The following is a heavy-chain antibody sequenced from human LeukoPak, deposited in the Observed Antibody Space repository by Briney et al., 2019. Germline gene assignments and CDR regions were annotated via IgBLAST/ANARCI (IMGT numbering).Heavy chain of an antibody. D-gene: IGHD4-23*01. Sequence: GESLKISCKGSGYSFTSYWIGWVRQMPGKGLEWMGIIYPGDSDTRYSPSFQGQVTISADKSISTAYLQWSSLKASDTAMYYCARTRAALYGGTEYFDYWGQGTLVTVSS. J-gene: IGHJ4*02. V-gene: IGHV5-51*01. CDR1: GYSFTSYW. CDR3: ARTRAALYGGTEYFDY. CDR2: IYPGDSDT.